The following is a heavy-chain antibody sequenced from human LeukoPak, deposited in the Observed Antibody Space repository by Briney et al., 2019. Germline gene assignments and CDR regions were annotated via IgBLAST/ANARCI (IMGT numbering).Heavy chain of an antibody. CDR1: GYTFTSYA. J-gene: IGHJ6*02. Sequence: ASVKVSCKASGYTFTSYAMHWVRQAPGQRLEWMGWINAGNGNTKYSQKFQGRVTITRDTSASTAYMELSSLRSEDTAVYYCARVRFYDFWGGYYLDYYYGMDVWGQGTTVTVSS. V-gene: IGHV1-3*01. CDR2: INAGNGNT. CDR3: ARVRFYDFWGGYYLDYYYGMDV. D-gene: IGHD3-3*01.